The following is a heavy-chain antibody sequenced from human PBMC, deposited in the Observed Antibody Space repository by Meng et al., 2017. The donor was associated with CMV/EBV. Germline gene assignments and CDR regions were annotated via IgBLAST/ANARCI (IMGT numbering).Heavy chain of an antibody. D-gene: IGHD3-3*01. Sequence: ASVKVSCKASGYTFTSYDINWLRQATGQGLEWMGWMNPNSGNTGYAQKFQGRVTITRNTSISTAYMELSSLRSEDTAVYYCARRSVVVPAAPWTYYDFWSGYYTEGYYYYGMDVWGQGTTVTVSS. CDR2: MNPNSGNT. V-gene: IGHV1-8*03. J-gene: IGHJ6*02. CDR3: ARRSVVVPAAPWTYYDFWSGYYTEGYYYYGMDV. CDR1: GYTFTSYD.